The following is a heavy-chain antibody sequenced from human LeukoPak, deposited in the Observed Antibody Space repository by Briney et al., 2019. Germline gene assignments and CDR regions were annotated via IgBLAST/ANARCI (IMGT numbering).Heavy chain of an antibody. V-gene: IGHV3-21*04. J-gene: IGHJ4*02. CDR1: GFTFSNYW. Sequence: PGGSLRLSCAASGFTFSNYWMSWVRQAPGKGLEWVSSFSSSSYIYYADSVKGRFTISRDNSKNTLYLQMNSLRAEDTAVYYCARAIPYVWGSYRYWDYFDYWGQGTLVTVSS. CDR3: ARAIPYVWGSYRYWDYFDY. D-gene: IGHD3-16*02. CDR2: FSSSSYI.